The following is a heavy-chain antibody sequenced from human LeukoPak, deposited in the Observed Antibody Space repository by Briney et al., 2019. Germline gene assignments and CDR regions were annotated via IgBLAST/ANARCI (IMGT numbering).Heavy chain of an antibody. D-gene: IGHD1-14*01. CDR3: ATDLRTLSA. J-gene: IGHJ5*02. CDR2: LSGSARST. V-gene: IGHV3-23*01. CDR1: GFTFSSYA. Sequence: GGSLRLSCAASGFTFSSYAMSWVRQAPGKGLEWVSSLSGSARSTYYADSVKGRFTISRDNSKNTLYLQMNSLRAEDTAVYYCATDLRTLSAWGQGTLVTVSS.